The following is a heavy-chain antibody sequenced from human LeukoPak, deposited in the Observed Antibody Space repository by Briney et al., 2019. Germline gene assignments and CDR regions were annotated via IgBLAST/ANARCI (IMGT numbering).Heavy chain of an antibody. CDR3: AALNPSIAARPSPD. V-gene: IGHV1-58*02. CDR1: GFTFTSSA. Sequence: SVKVSCKASGFTFTSSAMQWVRQARGQRLEWIGWIVVGSGNTDYAQKFQERVTITRDMSTSTAYMELSSLRSEDTAVYYCAALNPSIAARPSPDWGQGTLVTVSS. J-gene: IGHJ4*02. D-gene: IGHD6-6*01. CDR2: IVVGSGNT.